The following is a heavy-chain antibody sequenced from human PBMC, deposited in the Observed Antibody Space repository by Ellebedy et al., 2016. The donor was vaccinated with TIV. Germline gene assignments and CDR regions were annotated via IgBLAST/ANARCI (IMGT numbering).Heavy chain of an antibody. Sequence: GESLKISCAASGFTFSSYAMHWVRQAPGKGLEWVAVISYDGSNKYYADSVKGRFTISRDNSKNTLYLQMNSLRAEDTAVYYCATTHSDSSAWFDYWGQGTLVTVSS. V-gene: IGHV3-30*04. CDR3: ATTHSDSSAWFDY. J-gene: IGHJ5*01. CDR1: GFTFSSYA. D-gene: IGHD6-19*01. CDR2: ISYDGSNK.